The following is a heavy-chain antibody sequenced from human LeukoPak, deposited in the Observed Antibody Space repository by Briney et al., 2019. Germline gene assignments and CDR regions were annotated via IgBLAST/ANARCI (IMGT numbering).Heavy chain of an antibody. J-gene: IGHJ4*02. CDR3: ATADKWEPLDY. V-gene: IGHV1-24*01. CDR1: GASPSETS. CDR2: FDPEDGES. Sequence: ASVKVSCKVSGASPSETSIHWVRQAPGQWLEWVGGFDPEDGESIFAQRFQGRFSMTEDTSTDTAYMELRSLRPEDTAVYYCATADKWEPLDYWGQGTLVTVSS. D-gene: IGHD1-26*01.